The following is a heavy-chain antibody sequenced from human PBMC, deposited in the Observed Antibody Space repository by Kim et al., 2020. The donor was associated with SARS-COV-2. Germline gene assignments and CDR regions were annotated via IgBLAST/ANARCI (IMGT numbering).Heavy chain of an antibody. CDR1: GFTFSSYG. J-gene: IGHJ4*02. CDR2: ISYDGSNK. D-gene: IGHD6-13*01. Sequence: GGSLRLSCAASGFTFSSYGMHWVRQAPGKGLEWVAVISYDGSNKYYADSVKGRFTISRDNSKNTLYLQMNSLRAEDTAVYYCARAGIAAAALENWGQGTLVTVSS. V-gene: IGHV3-33*05. CDR3: ARAGIAAAALEN.